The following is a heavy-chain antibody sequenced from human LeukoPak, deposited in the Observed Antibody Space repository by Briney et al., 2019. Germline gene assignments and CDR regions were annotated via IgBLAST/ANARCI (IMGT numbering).Heavy chain of an antibody. J-gene: IGHJ4*02. CDR1: GYTFTSYG. CDR3: VRTVVLTGSEYYFDY. CDR2: ISAYNGNT. V-gene: IGHV1-18*01. Sequence: ASVKVSCKASGYTFTSYGISWVRQAPGQGLEWMGWISAYNGNTNYAQKLQGRVTMTTDTSTSTAYMELRSLRSDDTAIYYCVRTVVLTGSEYYFDYWGQGTLVTVSS. D-gene: IGHD3-9*01.